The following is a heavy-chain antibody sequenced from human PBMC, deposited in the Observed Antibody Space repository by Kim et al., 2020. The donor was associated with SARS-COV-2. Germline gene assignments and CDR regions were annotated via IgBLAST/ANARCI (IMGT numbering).Heavy chain of an antibody. CDR1: GFTFSSYS. CDR2: IGPSGTGA. J-gene: IGHJ5*02. Sequence: GGSLRLSCAASGFTFSSYSMNWVRQAPGKGLEWVSSIGPSGTGADYADSVRGRFTISRDNAHNSLYLQMTSLRDEDTALYYCAKDFNSPAGSWGQGTLVTVSS. V-gene: IGHV3-48*02. CDR3: AKDFNSPAGS. D-gene: IGHD1-20*01.